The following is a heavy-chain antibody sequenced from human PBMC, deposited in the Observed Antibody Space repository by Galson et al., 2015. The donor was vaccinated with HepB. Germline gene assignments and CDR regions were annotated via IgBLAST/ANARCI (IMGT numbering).Heavy chain of an antibody. CDR3: ASTSMVRGVPFDY. Sequence: SLRLSCAASGFTFSSYAMHWVRQAPGKGLEWVAVISYDGSNKYYADSVKGRFTISRDNSENTLYLQMNSLRAEDTAVYYCASTSMVRGVPFDYWGQGTLVTVSS. V-gene: IGHV3-30*04. CDR2: ISYDGSNK. J-gene: IGHJ4*02. CDR1: GFTFSSYA. D-gene: IGHD3-10*01.